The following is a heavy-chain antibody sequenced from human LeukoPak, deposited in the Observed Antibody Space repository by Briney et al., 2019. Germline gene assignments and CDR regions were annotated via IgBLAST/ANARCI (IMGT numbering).Heavy chain of an antibody. V-gene: IGHV3-7*01. CDR2: MRRDGNEI. CDR3: ARDPLGGGWPLCYFDY. CDR1: GFTFSTYW. D-gene: IGHD2-15*01. Sequence: PGGSLRLSCSASGFTFSTYWMSWVRQAPGKGLEWVANMRRDGNEIYYLDSVRGRFTISRDNAKNSLYLQMNSLRAEDTAVYYCARDPLGGGWPLCYFDYWGQGTLVTVSS. J-gene: IGHJ4*02.